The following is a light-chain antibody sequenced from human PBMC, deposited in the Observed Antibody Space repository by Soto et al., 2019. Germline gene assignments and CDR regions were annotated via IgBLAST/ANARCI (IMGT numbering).Light chain of an antibody. J-gene: IGKJ1*01. Sequence: EIMLTQSPGTLFLSPGERATLSCWASQSVSSSYLAWYQQKPGQAPRLLIYGASSRATGIPDRFSATGSGTDFTLTISGLDTEDFAVYVCQQYGYSTRTFCQGTKVDIK. V-gene: IGKV3-20*01. CDR2: GAS. CDR1: QSVSSSY. CDR3: QQYGYSTRT.